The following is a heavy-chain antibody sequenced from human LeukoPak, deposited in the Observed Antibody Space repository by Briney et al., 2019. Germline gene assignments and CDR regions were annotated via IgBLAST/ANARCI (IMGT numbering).Heavy chain of an antibody. J-gene: IGHJ4*02. CDR2: IKSKTDGGTT. CDR3: TTDTLTGYTVDY. CDR1: GFTFSTYN. Sequence: PGGSLRLSCVASGFTFSTYNMNWVRQAPGKGLEWVGRIKSKTDGGTTDYAAPVKGRFTISRDDSKNTLYLQMNSLKTEDTAVYYCTTDTLTGYTVDYWGQGTLVTVSS. V-gene: IGHV3-15*01. D-gene: IGHD3-9*01.